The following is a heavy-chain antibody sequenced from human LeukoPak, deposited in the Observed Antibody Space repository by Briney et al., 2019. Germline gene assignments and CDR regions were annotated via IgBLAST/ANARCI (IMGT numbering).Heavy chain of an antibody. J-gene: IGHJ5*02. CDR3: AREGHDYGDQGWFDP. V-gene: IGHV3-53*01. CDR1: GFTVSSNY. D-gene: IGHD4-17*01. Sequence: GGSLRLSCAASGFTVSSNYMSWVRLAPGKGLEWVSVIYSGGSTYYADSVKGRFTISRDNSKNTLYLQMNSLRAEDTAVYYCAREGHDYGDQGWFDPWGQGTLVTVSS. CDR2: IYSGGST.